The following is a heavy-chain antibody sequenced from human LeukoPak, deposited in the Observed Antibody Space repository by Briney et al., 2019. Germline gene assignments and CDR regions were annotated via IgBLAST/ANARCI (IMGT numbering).Heavy chain of an antibody. CDR3: AKSMRRPDYTMDV. CDR1: GFNFNSYA. D-gene: IGHD4-11*01. J-gene: IGHJ6*02. V-gene: IGHV3-23*01. Sequence: GGSLRLSCEASGFNFNSYAMSWVRQAPGKGLEWVSSISMSGGIAYYADSVKGRFTISRDNSKNTVYLQMNSLRAEDTATFHCAKSMRRPDYTMDVWGQGTTVTVSS. CDR2: ISMSGGIA.